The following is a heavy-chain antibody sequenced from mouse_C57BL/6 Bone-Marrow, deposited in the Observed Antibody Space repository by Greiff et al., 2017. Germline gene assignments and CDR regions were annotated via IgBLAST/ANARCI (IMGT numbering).Heavy chain of an antibody. CDR1: GYTFTSYG. CDR3: ARAFITTVVAHYYAMDY. Sequence: VQLQQSGAELARPGASVKLSCKASGYTFTSYGISWVKQRTGQGLEWIGEIYPRSGNTYYNEKFKGKATLTADKSSSTAYMELRSLTSEDSAVYFCARAFITTVVAHYYAMDYWGQGTSVTVSS. J-gene: IGHJ4*01. V-gene: IGHV1-81*01. CDR2: IYPRSGNT. D-gene: IGHD1-1*01.